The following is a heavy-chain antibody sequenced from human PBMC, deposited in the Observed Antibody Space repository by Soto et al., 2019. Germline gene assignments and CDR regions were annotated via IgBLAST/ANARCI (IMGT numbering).Heavy chain of an antibody. Sequence: SVKVSCKASGGTFSSYAISWVRQAPGQELEWMGGIIPIFGTENYAQKFQGRVTITVDESPSRAYMELCSLRPVDTAVFYCERGQHGYFFNCIITSRSSYGTDVCGQATTVTVPS. D-gene: IGHD3-10*01. V-gene: IGHV1-69*13. CDR3: ERGQHGYFFNCIITSRSSYGTDV. CDR2: IIPIFGTE. CDR1: GGTFSSYA. J-gene: IGHJ6*02.